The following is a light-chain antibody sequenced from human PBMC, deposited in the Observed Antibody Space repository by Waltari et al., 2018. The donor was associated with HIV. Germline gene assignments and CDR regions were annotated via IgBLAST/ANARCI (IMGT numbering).Light chain of an antibody. CDR1: QNISGW. CDR2: RAS. V-gene: IGKV1-5*03. CDR3: QQYSVDFYT. Sequence: DIRMPQSPSTLSASVGDRVTITCRASQNISGWLAWYQQRPGKAPRLLIHRASNLEFGVSPRFSGGGSGTEFSLTIAGLQPDDFATYYCQQYSVDFYTFGQGTKV. J-gene: IGKJ3*01.